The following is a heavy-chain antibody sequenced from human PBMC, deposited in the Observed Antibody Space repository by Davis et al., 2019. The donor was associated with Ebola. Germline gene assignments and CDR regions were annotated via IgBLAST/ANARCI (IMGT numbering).Heavy chain of an antibody. Sequence: GGSLRLSCAASGFTFSSYAMSWVRQAPGKGLEWVSAISGSGGSTYYADSVKGRFTISRDNAKNSLYLQMNSLRDEDTAVYYCATQDVPVGAFDIWGQGTMVTVSS. V-gene: IGHV3-23*01. D-gene: IGHD2-15*01. CDR2: ISGSGGST. CDR1: GFTFSSYA. J-gene: IGHJ3*02. CDR3: ATQDVPVGAFDI.